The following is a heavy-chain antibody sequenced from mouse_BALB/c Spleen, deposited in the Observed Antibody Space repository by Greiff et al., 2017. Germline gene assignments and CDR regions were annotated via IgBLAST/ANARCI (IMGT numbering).Heavy chain of an antibody. J-gene: IGHJ3*01. CDR1: GFTFSDYY. Sequence: EVQLMESGGGLVKPGGSLKLSCAASGFTFSDYYMYWVRQTPEKRLEWVATISDGGSYTYYPDSVKGRFTISRDNAKNNLYLQMSSLKSEDTAMYYCARGFAYWGQGTLVTVSA. CDR3: ARGFAY. V-gene: IGHV5-4*02. CDR2: ISDGGSYT.